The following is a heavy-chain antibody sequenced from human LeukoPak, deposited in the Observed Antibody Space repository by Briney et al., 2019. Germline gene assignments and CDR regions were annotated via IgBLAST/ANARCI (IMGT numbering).Heavy chain of an antibody. CDR3: ARGRWIVDQCLDRRYYLDY. D-gene: IGHD1-1*01. V-gene: IGHV4-59*12. CDR2: IYYSGST. Sequence: PSETLSLTCTVSGGSISSYYWSWIRQPPGKGLEWIGYIYYSGSTNYNPSLKSRVTISVDTSKNQFSLKLSSVTAADTAVYYCARGRWIVDQCLDRRYYLDYWGRGTVVAVPS. CDR1: GGSISSYY. J-gene: IGHJ4*02.